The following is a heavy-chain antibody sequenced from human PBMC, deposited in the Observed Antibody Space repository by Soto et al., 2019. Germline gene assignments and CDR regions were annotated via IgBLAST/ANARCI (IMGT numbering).Heavy chain of an antibody. CDR3: AKTGPVTARIRFDS. V-gene: IGHV3-23*01. CDR2: IKGNGDDT. Sequence: EVRLLESVGGSVQPGGSLRLSCAVSGFTFGDYTMAWVRQAPGKGLEWGSGIKGNGDDTYYADSVKGRFPISREISRNTFYLQMRRLRSDDSATDLWAKTGPVTARIRFDSWGQGALVTFSS. D-gene: IGHD2-21*02. J-gene: IGHJ4*02. CDR1: GFTFGDYT.